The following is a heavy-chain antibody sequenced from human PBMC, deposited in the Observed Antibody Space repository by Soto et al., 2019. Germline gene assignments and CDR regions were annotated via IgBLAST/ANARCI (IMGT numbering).Heavy chain of an antibody. D-gene: IGHD1-1*01. CDR1: GLTISGKKY. J-gene: IGHJ3*01. V-gene: IGHV3-53*01. CDR3: ATWHEREHAYDV. CDR2: LYDVAGS. Sequence: DVQLVESGGGLIQPGESLRLSCAAFGLTISGKKYVAWVRQAPGKGLEWVSALYDVAGSFYADSVKGRFTTSSDSSKTTVYLHMNDLRPDDTAVYYCATWHEREHAYDVWGQGTTVTVSS.